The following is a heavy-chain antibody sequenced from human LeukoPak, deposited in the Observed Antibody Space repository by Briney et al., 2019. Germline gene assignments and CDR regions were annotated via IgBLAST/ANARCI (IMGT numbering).Heavy chain of an antibody. CDR2: IYPSGST. CDR3: ARSYASSWYWNWFDP. CDR1: GGSFSGYY. V-gene: IGHV4-38-2*01. J-gene: IGHJ5*02. D-gene: IGHD6-13*01. Sequence: SETLSLTCAVYGGSFSGYYWGWIRQPPGTGLEWIGSIYPSGSTFYNPSLKSRVTISVDTSKNQFSLRLSSVTAADTAVYYCARSYASSWYWNWFDPWGQGTLVTVSS.